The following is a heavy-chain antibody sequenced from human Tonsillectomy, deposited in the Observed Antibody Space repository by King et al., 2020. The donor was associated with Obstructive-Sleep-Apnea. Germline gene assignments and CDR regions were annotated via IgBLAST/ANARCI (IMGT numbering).Heavy chain of an antibody. V-gene: IGHV3-43*01. CDR2: IRWDGANT. J-gene: IGHJ4*02. Sequence: VQLVESGGVVVQPGGSLRLSCAASGFTFDDYTMHWVRQAPGKGLEWVSLIRWDGANTYYADSVKGRFTISRDNSKNSLYLQMNSLRTEDTALYYCAKGSFVSGQKIVYWGQGTLVTVSS. D-gene: IGHD6-19*01. CDR1: GFTFDDYT. CDR3: AKGSFVSGQKIVY.